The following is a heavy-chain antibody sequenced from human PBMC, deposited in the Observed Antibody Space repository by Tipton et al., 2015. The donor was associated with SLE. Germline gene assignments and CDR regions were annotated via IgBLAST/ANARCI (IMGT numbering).Heavy chain of an antibody. CDR1: GGSVSSYY. V-gene: IGHV4-59*02. CDR2: IDYNGDT. CDR3: ARDAGGYFVA. Sequence: TLSLTCTVSGGSVSSYYWSWIRQPPGKGLEWIGQIDYNGDTNYNPSLRSRVTISSDTSQNQFSLKVTSVTADDTADYYCARDAGGYFVAWGQGTLVAVSS. J-gene: IGHJ5*02. D-gene: IGHD1-26*01.